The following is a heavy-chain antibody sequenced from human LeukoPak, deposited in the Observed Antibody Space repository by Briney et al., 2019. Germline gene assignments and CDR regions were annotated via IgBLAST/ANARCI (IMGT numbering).Heavy chain of an antibody. D-gene: IGHD7-27*01. CDR1: GYSISSGYY. V-gene: IGHV4-38-2*01. CDR2: IYHSGST. CDR3: ARLLGRWFDP. J-gene: IGHJ5*02. Sequence: PLETLSLTCAVSGYSISSGYYWGWIRQPPGKGLEWIGSIYHSGSTYYNPSLKSRVTISVDTSKDQFSLKLSSVTAADTAVYYCARLLGRWFDPWGQGTLVTVSS.